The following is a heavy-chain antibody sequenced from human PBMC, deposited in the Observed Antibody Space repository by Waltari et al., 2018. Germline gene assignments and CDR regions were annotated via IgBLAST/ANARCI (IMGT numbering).Heavy chain of an antibody. CDR2: IYYSGST. J-gene: IGHJ3*02. CDR1: GGSSSSPY. V-gene: IGHV4-59*11. CDR3: ARDLDSSGWYSFDAFDI. Sequence: QVQLQESGPGLVKPSETLSLTCTVSGGSSSSPYWSWIRQPPGKGLEWIGYIYYSGSTNYNPSLKSRVTISVDTSKNQFSLKLSSVTAADTAVYYCARDLDSSGWYSFDAFDIWGQGTMVTVSS. D-gene: IGHD6-19*01.